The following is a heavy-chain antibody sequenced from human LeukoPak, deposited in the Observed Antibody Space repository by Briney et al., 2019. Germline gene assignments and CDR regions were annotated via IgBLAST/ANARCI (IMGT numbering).Heavy chain of an antibody. V-gene: IGHV4-39*01. D-gene: IGHD2/OR15-2a*01. CDR1: GGSISSSSYF. CDR2: IYYSGST. J-gene: IGHJ5*02. CDR3: ARHRKYSSWFDP. Sequence: PSETLSLTCTVSGGSISSSSYFWGWIRQPPGKGLEWIGSIYYSGSTYYNPSLKSRVTISVDTSKNQFSLKLSSATAADTAVYYCARHRKYSSWFDPWGQGTLVTVSS.